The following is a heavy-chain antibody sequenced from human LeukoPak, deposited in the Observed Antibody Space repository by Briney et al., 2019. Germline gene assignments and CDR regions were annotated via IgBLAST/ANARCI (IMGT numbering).Heavy chain of an antibody. CDR3: ARNDFWSGYYLPYYYYGMDV. Sequence: SQTLSLTCTVSGGSISSYYWSWIRQPPGKGLEWIGYIYYSGSTNYNPSLKSRVTISVDTSKNQFSPKLSSVTAADTAVYYCARNDFWSGYYLPYYYYGMDVWGQGTTVTVSS. J-gene: IGHJ6*02. CDR1: GGSISSYY. CDR2: IYYSGST. D-gene: IGHD3-3*01. V-gene: IGHV4-59*01.